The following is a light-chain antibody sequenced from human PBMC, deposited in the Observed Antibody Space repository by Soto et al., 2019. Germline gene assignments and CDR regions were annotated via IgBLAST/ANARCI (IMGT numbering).Light chain of an antibody. Sequence: QSVLTQPASVSESPGQSITISCTTTSSDVGGYNYVSWYRQHPGKAPKLMIYEVSNRPSGISDRFSGFKSGSTASLTISELQPDDEADYYCISFTPSTTTHWVFGGGTKLTVL. V-gene: IGLV2-14*01. J-gene: IGLJ3*02. CDR1: SSDVGGYNY. CDR2: EVS. CDR3: ISFTPSTTTHWV.